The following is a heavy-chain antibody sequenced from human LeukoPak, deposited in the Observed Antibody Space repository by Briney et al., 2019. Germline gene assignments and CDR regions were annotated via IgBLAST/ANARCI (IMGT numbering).Heavy chain of an antibody. Sequence: SVKVSCKASGGTFSSYAISWVRQAPGQGLEWMGGIIPIFGTANYAQKFQGRVAITADESTSTAYMELSSLRSEDAAVYYCARTSYDYVWGSYRLFDYWGQGTLVTVSS. CDR2: IIPIFGTA. CDR3: ARTSYDYVWGSYRLFDY. J-gene: IGHJ4*02. D-gene: IGHD3-16*02. CDR1: GGTFSSYA. V-gene: IGHV1-69*13.